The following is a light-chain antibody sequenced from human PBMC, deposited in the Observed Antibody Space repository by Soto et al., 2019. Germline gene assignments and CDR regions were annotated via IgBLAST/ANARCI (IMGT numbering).Light chain of an antibody. J-gene: IGLJ1*01. CDR1: SSDIGSYDH. CDR2: AVS. V-gene: IGLV2-14*03. CDR3: ISYTDRQSYI. Sequence: QSVLTQPASVSGSPGQSITISCSATSSDIGSYDHVAWYQQFPGKSPKLIIYAVSDRPSGVSDHFSGSKSGISASLTISGLQTEDEADYYCISYTDRQSYIFGTGTKVTVL.